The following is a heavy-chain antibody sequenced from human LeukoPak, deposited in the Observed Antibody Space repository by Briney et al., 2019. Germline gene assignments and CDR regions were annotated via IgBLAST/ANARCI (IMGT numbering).Heavy chain of an antibody. CDR2: SRSKAYGETT. CDR3: VRGQTVVGAKYYFDY. J-gene: IGHJ4*02. Sequence: NPGGSLRLSWTTSGFTFGDYAINWIRQAPGKGLNWVSLSRSKAYGETTEYAASVAGRFSISRDDSRSTAYLLMNSLKTEDTAFYFCVRGQTVVGAKYYFDYWDQGTLVTVSS. D-gene: IGHD4/OR15-4a*01. V-gene: IGHV3-49*05. CDR1: GFTFGDYA.